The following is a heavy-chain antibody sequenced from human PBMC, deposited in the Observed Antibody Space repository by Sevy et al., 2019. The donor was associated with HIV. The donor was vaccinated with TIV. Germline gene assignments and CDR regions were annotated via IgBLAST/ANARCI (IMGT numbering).Heavy chain of an antibody. CDR3: ARDRYYGSGSYYNWGAFGI. Sequence: GGSLRLSCAASGFTFSSYWMSWVRQAPGKGLEWVANIKQDGSEKYYVDSVKGRFTISRDNAKNSLYLQMNSLRAEDTAVYYCARDRYYGSGSYYNWGAFGIWGQGTMVTVSS. J-gene: IGHJ3*02. CDR2: IKQDGSEK. CDR1: GFTFSSYW. V-gene: IGHV3-7*01. D-gene: IGHD3-10*01.